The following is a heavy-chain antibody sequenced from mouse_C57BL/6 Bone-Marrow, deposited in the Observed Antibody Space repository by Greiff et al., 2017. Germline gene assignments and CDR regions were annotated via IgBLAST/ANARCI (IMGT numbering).Heavy chain of an antibody. J-gene: IGHJ4*01. V-gene: IGHV1-64*01. Sequence: VQLHQPGAELVKPGASVKLSCKASGYTFTNYWMHWVKQRPGQGLEWIGMMHPNGGSPDYNEKFKSEATLSVDKSSRTAYMELSSLTSEDSAVYYCARSYDYDDYTMDYWGQGTSVTVSS. CDR2: MHPNGGSP. CDR1: GYTFTNYW. CDR3: ARSYDYDDYTMDY. D-gene: IGHD2-4*01.